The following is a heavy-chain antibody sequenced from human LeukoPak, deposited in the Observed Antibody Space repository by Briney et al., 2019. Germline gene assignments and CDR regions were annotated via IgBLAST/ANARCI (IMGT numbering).Heavy chain of an antibody. V-gene: IGHV5-51*01. CDR3: AFTANYYYYGMDV. J-gene: IGHJ6*02. Sequence: GESLKISCKGSGYSFTSYWIGWVRPMPGKGLEWMGIIYPGDSDTRYSPSFQGQVTISADKSISTAYLQWSSLKASDTAMYYCAFTANYYYYGMDVWGQGTTVTVSS. CDR1: GYSFTSYW. CDR2: IYPGDSDT.